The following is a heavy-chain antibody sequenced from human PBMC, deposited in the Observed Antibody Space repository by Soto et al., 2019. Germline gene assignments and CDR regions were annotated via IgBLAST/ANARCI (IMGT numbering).Heavy chain of an antibody. CDR1: GFSFSNYA. D-gene: IGHD6-19*01. CDR2: ISGSGGSA. V-gene: IGHV3-23*01. J-gene: IGHJ3*01. Sequence: GGSLRLSCAASGFSFSNYAMSWVRQAPGKGLEWVSVISGSGGSASYADSVQGRFTISRDNSNNTLYLQMNSLRAEDTAIYSCVREGSASYCRGSFDFWGGGTLVTVSS. CDR3: VREGSASYCRGSFDF.